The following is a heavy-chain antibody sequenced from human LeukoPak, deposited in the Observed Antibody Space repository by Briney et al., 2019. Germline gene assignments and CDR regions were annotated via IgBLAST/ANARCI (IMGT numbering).Heavy chain of an antibody. CDR3: TRDYRSSSGRSIDY. V-gene: IGHV3-7*01. D-gene: IGHD6-6*01. J-gene: IGHJ4*02. CDR1: GFTFSTYW. CDR2: LKQDGSEE. Sequence: GGSLRLSCAASGFTFSTYWMTWVRQAPGKGLEWVANLKQDGSEEYYVDSVRGRFTISRDNAKNSLYLQMNSLRAEDTAVYYCTRDYRSSSGRSIDYWGQGTLVTVSS.